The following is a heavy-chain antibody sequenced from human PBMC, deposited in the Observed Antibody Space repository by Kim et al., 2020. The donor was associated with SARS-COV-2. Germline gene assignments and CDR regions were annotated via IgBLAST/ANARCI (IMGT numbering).Heavy chain of an antibody. CDR1: GFTFSSYA. V-gene: IGHV3-23*03. CDR2: IYSGGSST. CDR3: AKWPSGSLLYYGRDV. D-gene: IGHD3-22*01. J-gene: IGHJ6*02. Sequence: GGSLRLSCAASGFTFSSYAMSWVRQAPGKGLEWVSGIYSGGSSTYYADSVKGRFTISRDNSKNTLYLQMNSLRAEDTAVYYCAKWPSGSLLYYGRDVWGQGTTVTVSS.